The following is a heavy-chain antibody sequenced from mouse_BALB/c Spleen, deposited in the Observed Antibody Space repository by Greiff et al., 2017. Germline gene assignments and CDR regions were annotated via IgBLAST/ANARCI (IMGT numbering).Heavy chain of an antibody. D-gene: IGHD2-1*01. CDR1: GYSFTSYW. Sequence: QVQLQQSGPQLVRPGASVKISCKASGYSFTSYWMHWVKQRPGQGLEWIGMIDPSDSETRLNQKFKDKATLTVDKSSSTAYMQLSSPTSEDSAVYYCARGDGNSRYFDYWGQGTTLTVSS. J-gene: IGHJ2*01. CDR2: IDPSDSET. CDR3: ARGDGNSRYFDY. V-gene: IGHV1-74*01.